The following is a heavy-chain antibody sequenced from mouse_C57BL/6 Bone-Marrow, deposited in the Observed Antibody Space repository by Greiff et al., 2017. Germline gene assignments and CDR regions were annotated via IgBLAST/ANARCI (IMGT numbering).Heavy chain of an antibody. V-gene: IGHV1-69*01. CDR3: ARGYYYSY. J-gene: IGHJ2*01. CDR2: LDPSDSYT. Sequence: VQLQQPGAELVMPGASVKLSCKASGYTFTSYWMHWVKQRPGQGLEWIGELDPSDSYTNYNQKFKGHSTLTVDKSSSTAYMQLSSLTSYDSAVYYCARGYYYSYWGQGTTLTVSS. CDR1: GYTFTSYW. D-gene: IGHD1-1*01.